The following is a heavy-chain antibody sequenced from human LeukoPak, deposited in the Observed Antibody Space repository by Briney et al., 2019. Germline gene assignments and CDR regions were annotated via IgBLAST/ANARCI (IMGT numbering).Heavy chain of an antibody. D-gene: IGHD6-13*01. V-gene: IGHV4-59*01. J-gene: IGHJ4*02. CDR2: IYYSGST. Sequence: SETLSLTCTVSGGSISSYYWSWIRQPPGKGLEWIGYIYYSGSTNYNPPLKSRVTISVDTSKNQFSLKLSSVTAADTAVYYCAAGIAAAGPDYWGQGTLVTVSS. CDR3: AAGIAAAGPDY. CDR1: GGSISSYY.